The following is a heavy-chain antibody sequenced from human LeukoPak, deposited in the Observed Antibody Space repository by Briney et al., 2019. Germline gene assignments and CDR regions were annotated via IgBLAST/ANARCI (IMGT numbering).Heavy chain of an antibody. Sequence: GGSLRRSGGASGFTISTYVMNWVRLAPGKGLEWVSGISASGGSTYYADSVKGRFTISRDNSKNTLYLQMNSLRAEDTAVYYCAKRMAAAGPCFDNWGQGTLVTVSS. CDR3: AKRMAAAGPCFDN. J-gene: IGHJ4*02. CDR1: GFTISTYV. D-gene: IGHD6-13*01. V-gene: IGHV3-23*01. CDR2: ISASGGST.